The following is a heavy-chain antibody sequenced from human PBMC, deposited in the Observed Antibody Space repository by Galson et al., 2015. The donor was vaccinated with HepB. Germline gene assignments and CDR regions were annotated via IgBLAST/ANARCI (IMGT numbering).Heavy chain of an antibody. Sequence: SVKVSCKASGYSFSTFSITWVRQAPGQGLEWIGWISPYNRDTEYAGKVKGRVTMTTDTFTSTAYMELRNLRSDDTAVYYCARGALVGVVGGTQNNRFDPWGQGTLVTVSS. CDR1: GYSFSTFS. CDR3: ARGALVGVVGGTQNNRFDP. J-gene: IGHJ5*02. D-gene: IGHD2-15*01. V-gene: IGHV1-18*01. CDR2: ISPYNRDT.